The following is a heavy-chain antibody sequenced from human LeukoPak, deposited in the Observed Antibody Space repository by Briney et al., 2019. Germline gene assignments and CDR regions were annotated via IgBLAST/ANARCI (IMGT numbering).Heavy chain of an antibody. D-gene: IGHD5-12*01. CDR3: ARGTRWLRGALDY. V-gene: IGHV4-34*01. J-gene: IGHJ4*02. CDR1: GGSFSGYY. CDR2: INHSGST. Sequence: MSSETLSLTCAVYGGSFSGYYWGWIRQPPGKGLEWIGEINHSGSTNYNPSLKSRVTISVDTSKNQFSLKLSSVTAADTAVYYCARGTRWLRGALDYWGQGTLVTVSS.